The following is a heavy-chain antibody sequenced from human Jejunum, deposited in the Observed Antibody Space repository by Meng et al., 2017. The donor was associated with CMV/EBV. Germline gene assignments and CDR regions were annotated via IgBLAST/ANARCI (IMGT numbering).Heavy chain of an antibody. CDR1: GYTFTSYY. D-gene: IGHD4-11*01. V-gene: IGHV1-46*01. Sequence: SCKASGYTFTSYYMHWVRQAPGQGLEWMGIINPSGGSTNYAQKFQGRVTMTRDTSTSTVYMELSSLRSEDTAVYYCAYSNYAHNFDYWGQGTLVTVSS. CDR2: INPSGGST. CDR3: AYSNYAHNFDY. J-gene: IGHJ4*02.